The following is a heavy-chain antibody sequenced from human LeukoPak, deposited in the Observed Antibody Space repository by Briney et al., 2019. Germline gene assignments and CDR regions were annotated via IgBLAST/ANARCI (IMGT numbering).Heavy chain of an antibody. J-gene: IGHJ4*02. Sequence: GGSLRLSCAASGFTFSSYSMNWVRQAPGKGLEWVSSISSSSSYIYYADSVKGRFTISRDNAKNSLYLQMNSLRAEDTAVYYCARSVGATRNRSYFDYWGQGTLVTGSS. CDR2: ISSSSSYI. CDR1: GFTFSSYS. V-gene: IGHV3-21*01. D-gene: IGHD1-26*01. CDR3: ARSVGATRNRSYFDY.